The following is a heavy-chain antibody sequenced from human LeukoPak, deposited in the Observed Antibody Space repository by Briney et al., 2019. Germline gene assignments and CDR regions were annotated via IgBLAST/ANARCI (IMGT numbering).Heavy chain of an antibody. Sequence: ASVKVSCKASGYTFTGYFMHWVRQAPGQGLEWMGWINPNSGDTNYAQKFQGRVTMTRDTSITTAYMELSRLRSDDTAVYYCAREGSYEIYYYGMDVWGQGTTVTVSS. CDR3: AREGSYEIYYYGMDV. CDR2: INPNSGDT. CDR1: GYTFTGYF. J-gene: IGHJ6*02. V-gene: IGHV1-2*02. D-gene: IGHD5-18*01.